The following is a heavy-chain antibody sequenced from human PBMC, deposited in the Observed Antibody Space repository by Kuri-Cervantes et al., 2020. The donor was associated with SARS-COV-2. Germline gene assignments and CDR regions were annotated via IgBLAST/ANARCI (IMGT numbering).Heavy chain of an antibody. V-gene: IGHV1-2*02. CDR3: ARWTSAYYGMDV. D-gene: IGHD3/OR15-3a*01. CDR1: GYTFTGYY. CDR2: INPKSGGT. J-gene: IGHJ6*02. Sequence: ASVKVSCKASGYTFTGYYMHWVRQAPGQGLEWMGWINPKSGGTNYAQKFQGRVTMTRDMSISIAFMELSRLRSDDTALYYCARWTSAYYGMDVWGQGTTVTVSS.